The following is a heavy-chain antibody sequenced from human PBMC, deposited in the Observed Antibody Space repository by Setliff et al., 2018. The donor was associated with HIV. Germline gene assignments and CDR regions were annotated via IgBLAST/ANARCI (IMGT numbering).Heavy chain of an antibody. CDR1: GGSISSYY. D-gene: IGHD4-17*01. J-gene: IGHJ4*02. CDR3: AREIYGGNSRPFDY. Sequence: SETLSLTCIVSGGSISSYYWSWIRQPPGKGLEWIGYIYYNGNTNYNPSLKSRVTISVDTSKNQLSLKLSSVPAADTAVYYCAREIYGGNSRPFDYWGQGTLVTVSS. V-gene: IGHV4-59*01. CDR2: IYYNGNT.